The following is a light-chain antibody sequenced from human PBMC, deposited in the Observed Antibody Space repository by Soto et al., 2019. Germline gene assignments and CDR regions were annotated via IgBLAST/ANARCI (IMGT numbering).Light chain of an antibody. CDR3: SSYTSSSTLV. CDR2: EVT. J-gene: IGLJ2*01. V-gene: IGLV2-14*01. CDR1: SSDAGGYKY. Sequence: QSALTQPASVSGSPGQSITISCTGTSSDAGGYKYVSWYQQYPGKAPKLMIYEVTNRPSGVSNRFSGSKSGNTASLTISGLQAEDEADYYCSSYTSSSTLVFGGGTKVTVL.